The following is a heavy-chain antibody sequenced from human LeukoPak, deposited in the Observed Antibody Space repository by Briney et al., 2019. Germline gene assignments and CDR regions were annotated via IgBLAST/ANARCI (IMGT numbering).Heavy chain of an antibody. D-gene: IGHD3-10*01. CDR1: GFTFSSYW. Sequence: GGSLRLSCAASGFTFSSYWMNWVRQAPGKGLEWVANIKQDGSEKYYVDSVKGRFTISRDNAKNSLYLQMNSLRAEDTAVYYCARDVYDSGRGAFDILGQGTMVTVSS. J-gene: IGHJ3*02. V-gene: IGHV3-7*01. CDR2: IKQDGSEK. CDR3: ARDVYDSGRGAFDI.